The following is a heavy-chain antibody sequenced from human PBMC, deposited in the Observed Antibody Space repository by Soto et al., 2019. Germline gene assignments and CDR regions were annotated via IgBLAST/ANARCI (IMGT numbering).Heavy chain of an antibody. CDR1: GYRFTAYD. D-gene: IGHD2-15*01. J-gene: IGHJ4*02. CDR2: INTATGDT. CDR3: ARTRGYCSGGSCYPLDH. Sequence: QVQLVQSGAGVQKPGATANISCKASGYRFTAYDMHWVRQAPGQRLEWLGWINTATGDTTYSPSFQGRVTLSRDTSATTAYMELSGLRFEDTAVYYCARTRGYCSGGSCYPLDHWGQGTLVTVSS. V-gene: IGHV1-3*04.